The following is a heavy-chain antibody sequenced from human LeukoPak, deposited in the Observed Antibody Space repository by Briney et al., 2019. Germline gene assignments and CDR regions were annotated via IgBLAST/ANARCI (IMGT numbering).Heavy chain of an antibody. V-gene: IGHV4-34*01. CDR1: GGPFGVYY. CDR3: AGPGAGDLDY. J-gene: IGHJ4*02. D-gene: IGHD3-10*01. Sequence: SETLSLTCVVYGGPFGVYYWSWVRQPPGKGLEWIGEINHSGSTNYNPPLKSRVTISVDTSKNHFSLKLSSVTAADTAVYYCAGPGAGDLDYWGQGTLVTVSS. CDR2: INHSGST.